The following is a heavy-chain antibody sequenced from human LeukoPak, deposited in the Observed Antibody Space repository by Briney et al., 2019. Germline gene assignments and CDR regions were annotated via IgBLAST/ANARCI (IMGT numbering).Heavy chain of an antibody. J-gene: IGHJ3*02. CDR1: GGSISSSSYY. D-gene: IGHD2-15*01. Sequence: PSETLSLTCTVSGGSISSSSYYWGWIRQPPGKGLEWIGSIYYSGSTYYNPSLKSRVTISVDTSKNQFSLKLSSVTAADTAVYYCARRLSRRYCSGGSCYGMAFDIWGQGTMVTVSS. CDR2: IYYSGST. CDR3: ARRLSRRYCSGGSCYGMAFDI. V-gene: IGHV4-39*07.